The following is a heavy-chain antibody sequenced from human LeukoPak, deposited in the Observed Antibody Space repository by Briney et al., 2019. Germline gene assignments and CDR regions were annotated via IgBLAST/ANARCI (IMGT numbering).Heavy chain of an antibody. CDR1: GGSISSYY. CDR2: IYYSGGT. CDR3: ARGRSSSWPDASDI. D-gene: IGHD6-13*01. V-gene: IGHV4-59*01. Sequence: SETLSLTCTVSGGSISSYYWSWIRQPPGKGLECIGYIYYSGGTNYSPSLKSRVTISVDTSKNQFSLKLSSVTAADTAVYYCARGRSSSWPDASDIWGQGTMVTVSS. J-gene: IGHJ3*02.